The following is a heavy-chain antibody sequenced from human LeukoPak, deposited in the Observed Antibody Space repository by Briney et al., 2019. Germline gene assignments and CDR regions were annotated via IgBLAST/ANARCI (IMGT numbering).Heavy chain of an antibody. Sequence: GGSLRLSCAASGFIVSTNYMSWVRQAPGKGLEWVSVIYSGGSTYYADSVKGRFTISRHNSKNTLYLQMNSLKTEDTAVYYCARTTYYYDSSAYYFDYWGQGTLVTVSS. J-gene: IGHJ4*02. CDR1: GFIVSTNY. V-gene: IGHV3-53*04. CDR3: ARTTYYYDSSAYYFDY. D-gene: IGHD3-22*01. CDR2: IYSGGST.